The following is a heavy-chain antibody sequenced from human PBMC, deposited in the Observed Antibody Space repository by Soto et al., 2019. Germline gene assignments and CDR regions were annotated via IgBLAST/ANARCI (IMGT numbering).Heavy chain of an antibody. V-gene: IGHV1-18*01. CDR3: ARDRTVVAALWEYYYYGMDD. J-gene: IGHJ6*02. Sequence: QVQLVQSGAEVKKPGASVKVSCKASGYTFTSYGISWVRQAPGQGLEWMGWISAYNGNTNYAQKLQGRVTMTTDTSTSTAYMELRSLRSDDTAVYYCARDRTVVAALWEYYYYGMDDWGQGTTVTVSS. D-gene: IGHD2-15*01. CDR2: ISAYNGNT. CDR1: GYTFTSYG.